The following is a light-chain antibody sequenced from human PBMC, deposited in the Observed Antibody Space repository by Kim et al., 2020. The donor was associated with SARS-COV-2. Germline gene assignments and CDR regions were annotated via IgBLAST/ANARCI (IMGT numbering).Light chain of an antibody. CDR3: QQRSNWPPT. CDR2: DAS. Sequence: LSPGERATLSCRASQSVSSYLAWYQQKPGQAPRLLIYDASNRATGIPARYSGSGSGTDFTLTISSLEPEDFAVYYCQQRSNWPPTFGGGTKVDIK. J-gene: IGKJ4*01. V-gene: IGKV3-11*01. CDR1: QSVSSY.